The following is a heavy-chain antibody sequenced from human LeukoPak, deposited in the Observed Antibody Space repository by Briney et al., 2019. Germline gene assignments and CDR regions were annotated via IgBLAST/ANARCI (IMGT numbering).Heavy chain of an antibody. V-gene: IGHV4-39*07. J-gene: IGHJ2*01. CDR2: IYYSGST. Sequence: PSETLSLTCTVSGGSISSSSYYWGWIRQPPGKGLEWIGSIYYSGSTYYNPSLKSRVTISVDTSKNQFSLKLSPVTAADTAVYYCARVGDVDTAMVTGYWYFDLWGRSTLVTVSS. CDR1: GGSISSSSYY. D-gene: IGHD5-18*01. CDR3: ARVGDVDTAMVTGYWYFDL.